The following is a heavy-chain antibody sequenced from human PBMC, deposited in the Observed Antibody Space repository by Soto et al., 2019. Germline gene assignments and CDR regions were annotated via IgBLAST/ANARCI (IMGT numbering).Heavy chain of an antibody. CDR1: GGTFSSYA. D-gene: IGHD3-16*01. Sequence: QVQLVQSGAEVKKPGSSVKVSCKASGGTFSSYAISWVRQAPGQGLEWMGGIIPIFGTANYAQKFQGRVTNTAHESTSTSYMVVSSLSSEDTAVYYCVRAEYDYVGGSSAVVMDVWGQGTTVTVSS. CDR2: IIPIFGTA. V-gene: IGHV1-69*01. CDR3: VRAEYDYVGGSSAVVMDV. J-gene: IGHJ6*02.